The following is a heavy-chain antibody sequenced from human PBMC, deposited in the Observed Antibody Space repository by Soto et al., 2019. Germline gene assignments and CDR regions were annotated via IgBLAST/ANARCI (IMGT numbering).Heavy chain of an antibody. V-gene: IGHV4-34*01. D-gene: IGHD6-13*01. J-gene: IGHJ6*02. Sequence: QVQLQQWGAGLLKPSETLSLTCAVYGGSFIGYYWSWIRQPPGKGLEWIGEINHSGSTNYNPSLKSRVTISVDTCKNQFSLKLSSVTAADTAVDFCARTEIAAGYGMDVWGQGTTVTVSS. CDR3: ARTEIAAGYGMDV. CDR2: INHSGST. CDR1: GGSFIGYY.